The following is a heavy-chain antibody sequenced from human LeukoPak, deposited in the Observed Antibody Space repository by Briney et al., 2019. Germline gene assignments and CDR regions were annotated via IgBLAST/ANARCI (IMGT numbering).Heavy chain of an antibody. CDR1: GFIFSNYA. CDR2: IGTAGDT. D-gene: IGHD6-6*01. Sequence: PGASLRLSCAASGFIFSNYAMSWVRQAPGKGLEWVSAIGTAGDTYDPGSVKGRFTISRENAKNSLYLQMNSLRAGDTAVYYCARGSEVAARGYYYYGMDVWGQGTTVTVSS. CDR3: ARGSEVAARGYYYYGMDV. J-gene: IGHJ6*02. V-gene: IGHV3-13*01.